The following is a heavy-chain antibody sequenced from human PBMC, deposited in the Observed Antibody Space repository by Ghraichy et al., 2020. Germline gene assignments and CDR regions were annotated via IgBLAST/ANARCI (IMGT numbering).Heavy chain of an antibody. V-gene: IGHV3-21*01. CDR3: ATSFTFGGVIEDY. CDR1: AFTFSSYS. Sequence: GGSPRLSCAASAFTFSSYSMNWVRQAPGKGLEWVSSISSSSSYIYYADSVKGRFTISRDNAKNSLYLQMNSLRAEDTAVYYCATSFTFGGVIEDYWGQGTLVTVSA. D-gene: IGHD3-16*01. J-gene: IGHJ4*02. CDR2: ISSSSSYI.